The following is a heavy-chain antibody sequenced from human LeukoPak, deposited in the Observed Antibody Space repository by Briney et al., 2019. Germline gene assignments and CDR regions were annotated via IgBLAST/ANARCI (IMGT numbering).Heavy chain of an antibody. CDR2: ITGNGDMT. J-gene: IGHJ4*02. CDR3: AKGRGWYTTTTYDY. V-gene: IGHV3-23*01. D-gene: IGHD6-19*01. Sequence: GGSLRLSCAGAGFSFSSYAMSWVRQAPGQGLEWVSAITGNGDMTYYADSVRGRFTISRDSSNNTLYLQMHSLRADDTAVFFCAKGRGWYTTTTYDYWGRGTLVTVSS. CDR1: GFSFSSYA.